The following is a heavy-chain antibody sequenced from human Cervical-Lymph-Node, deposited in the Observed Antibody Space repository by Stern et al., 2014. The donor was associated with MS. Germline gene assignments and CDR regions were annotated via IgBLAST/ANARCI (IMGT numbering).Heavy chain of an antibody. D-gene: IGHD1-26*01. J-gene: IGHJ4*02. CDR2: LSTDNGNT. Sequence: QVQLVQSGAEVKKPGASVSVSCKASRYTFSTSTIYWVRQAPGQRLEWMGRLSTDNGNTRYSQKFQGRVTFTRDTSASTAYMQVSGLRSDDTAVYYCATDVGDDIIHYWGQGTLVTVSS. CDR1: RYTFSTST. V-gene: IGHV1-3*04. CDR3: ATDVGDDIIHY.